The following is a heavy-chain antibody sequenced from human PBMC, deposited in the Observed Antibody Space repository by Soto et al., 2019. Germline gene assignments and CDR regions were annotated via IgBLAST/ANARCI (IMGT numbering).Heavy chain of an antibody. Sequence: GGSLRLSCAASGFTFSSYAMHWVRQAPGKGLEWVAVTSYDGSNKYYADSVKGRFTISRDNSKNTLYLQMNSLRAEDTAVYYCARDVDTAMVNYFDYWGQGTLVTVSS. D-gene: IGHD5-18*01. V-gene: IGHV3-30-3*01. J-gene: IGHJ4*02. CDR2: TSYDGSNK. CDR3: ARDVDTAMVNYFDY. CDR1: GFTFSSYA.